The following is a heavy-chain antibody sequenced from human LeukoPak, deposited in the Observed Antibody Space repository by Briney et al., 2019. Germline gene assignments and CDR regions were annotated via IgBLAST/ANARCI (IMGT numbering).Heavy chain of an antibody. CDR1: GFAFRNYA. J-gene: IGHJ6*03. D-gene: IGHD4/OR15-4a*01. V-gene: IGHV3-30*04. CDR3: AKNRGANYYNYHMDV. Sequence: GGSLRLSCAGSGFAFRNYAIHWVRQAPGKGLEWLTVISYDGSHQYYADSVKGRFTVSRDNSKNTLYLQMSSLRAEDTAVYFCAKNRGANYYNYHMDVWGKGTTVTVSS. CDR2: ISYDGSHQ.